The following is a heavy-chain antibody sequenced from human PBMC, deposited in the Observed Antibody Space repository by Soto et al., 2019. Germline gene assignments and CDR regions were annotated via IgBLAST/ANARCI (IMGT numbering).Heavy chain of an antibody. D-gene: IGHD5-12*01. CDR3: ARDRWDIVATIRGRGSHYYYGMDV. CDR1: GFTFSSYS. V-gene: IGHV3-21*01. CDR2: ISSSSSYI. Sequence: KSGGSLRLSCAASGFTFSSYSMNWVRQAPGKGLEWVSSISSSSSYIYYADSVKGRFTISRDNAKNSLYLQMNSLRAEDTAEYYCARDRWDIVATIRGRGSHYYYGMDVWGQGTTGTVS. J-gene: IGHJ6*02.